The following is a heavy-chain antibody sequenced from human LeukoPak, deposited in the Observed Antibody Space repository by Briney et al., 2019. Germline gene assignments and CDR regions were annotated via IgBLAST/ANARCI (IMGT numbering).Heavy chain of an antibody. D-gene: IGHD2-2*01. V-gene: IGHV3-53*01. CDR3: ARASSTSWPYYFDY. CDR2: IYSGGST. Sequence: GGSLRLSCAASGFTFSSYAMSWVRQAPGKELEWVSVIYSGGSTHYADSVKGRFTISRDNSKDTLYLQMNSLRAEDTAVYYCARASSTSWPYYFDYWGQGTLVTVSS. J-gene: IGHJ4*02. CDR1: GFTFSSYA.